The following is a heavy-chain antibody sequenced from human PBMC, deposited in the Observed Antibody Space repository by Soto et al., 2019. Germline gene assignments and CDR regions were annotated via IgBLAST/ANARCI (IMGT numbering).Heavy chain of an antibody. CDR1: GGSISSYY. J-gene: IGHJ3*02. CDR2: IYYSGST. V-gene: IGHV4-59*01. Sequence: PSETLSLTCTVSGGSISSYYWSWIRQPPGKGLEWIGYIYYSGSTNYNPSLKSRVTISVDTSKNQFSLKLSSVTAADTAVYYCARDIAMTTGDYGAFDIWGQGTMVTVSS. CDR3: ARDIAMTTGDYGAFDI. D-gene: IGHD4-17*01.